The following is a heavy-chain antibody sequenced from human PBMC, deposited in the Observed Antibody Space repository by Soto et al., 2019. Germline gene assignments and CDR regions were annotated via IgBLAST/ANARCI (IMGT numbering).Heavy chain of an antibody. J-gene: IGHJ4*02. Sequence: QVQLVQSGNEVKKPGSSVRVSCKASGVTFRNYAVNWVRQAPGQGLECLGGIIPRSGSTSYAQKFQGRVTITADESTNTAYMELRRLRSEDTAVYFCARDEGDDTSGYYDVSYWGQGTLVTVSS. CDR2: IIPRSGST. D-gene: IGHD3-22*01. CDR1: GVTFRNYA. V-gene: IGHV1-69*01. CDR3: ARDEGDDTSGYYDVSY.